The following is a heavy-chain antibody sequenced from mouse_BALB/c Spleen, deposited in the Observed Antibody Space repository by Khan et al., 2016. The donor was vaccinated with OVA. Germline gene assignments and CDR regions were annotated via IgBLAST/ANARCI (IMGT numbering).Heavy chain of an antibody. CDR1: GFTFSSYA. Sequence: EVELVESGGGLVKPGGSLKLSCAASGFTFSSYAMSWVRQTPEKRLEWVASITSGGSAYSLDSMQGRFTISRDNARNILYLQMSSLRSEDTAMYYCGRGHFYGTTYDYWYFDVWGAGTTVTVSS. CDR2: ITSGGSA. D-gene: IGHD1-1*01. J-gene: IGHJ1*01. V-gene: IGHV5-6-5*01. CDR3: GRGHFYGTTYDYWYFDV.